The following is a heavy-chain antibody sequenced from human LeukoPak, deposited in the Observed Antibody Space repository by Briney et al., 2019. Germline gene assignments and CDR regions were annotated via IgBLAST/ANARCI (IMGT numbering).Heavy chain of an antibody. V-gene: IGHV4-59*08. CDR1: GGSISSYY. CDR3: ARGLYGSGDSYYYGMDV. CDR2: IYYSGST. Sequence: SETLSLTCTVSGGSISSYYWSWIRQPPGKGLEWIGYIYYSGSTNYNPSLKSRVTISVDTSKNQFSLKLSSVTAADTAVYYCARGLYGSGDSYYYGMDVWGQGTTVTVSS. D-gene: IGHD3-10*01. J-gene: IGHJ6*02.